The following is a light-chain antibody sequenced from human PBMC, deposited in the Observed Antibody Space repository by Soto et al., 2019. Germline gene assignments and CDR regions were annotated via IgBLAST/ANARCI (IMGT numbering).Light chain of an antibody. Sequence: QSALTQPASVSGSPGQSITISCTGTSSDVGSYNLVSWYQQHPGKAPKLMIYEGSKRPSGVSNRFSVSKSGNTASLTISGLHAEDEADYYCCSYAGSSPVFGGGTKVTVL. CDR2: EGS. J-gene: IGLJ2*01. CDR3: CSYAGSSPV. V-gene: IGLV2-23*01. CDR1: SSDVGSYNL.